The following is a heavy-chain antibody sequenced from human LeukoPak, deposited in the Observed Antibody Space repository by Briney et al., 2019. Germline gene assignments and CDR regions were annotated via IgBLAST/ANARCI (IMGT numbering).Heavy chain of an antibody. Sequence: SETLSLTCTVSGASISSSYWSWIRQPPGEGLEWIGYIHTSGNTSYNPSLQSRVTMSVDTSKNQFSLNLTSVTAADTAVYYCARLQSYGSGRSYYMDVWANGATVTVSS. V-gene: IGHV4-4*09. CDR3: ARLQSYGSGRSYYMDV. CDR1: GASISSSY. D-gene: IGHD3-10*01. J-gene: IGHJ6*03. CDR2: IHTSGNT.